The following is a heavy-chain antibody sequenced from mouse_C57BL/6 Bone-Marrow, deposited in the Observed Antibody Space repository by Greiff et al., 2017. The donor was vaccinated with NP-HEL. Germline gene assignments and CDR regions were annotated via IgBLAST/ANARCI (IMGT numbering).Heavy chain of an antibody. V-gene: IGHV1-69*01. CDR1: GYTFTSYW. Sequence: QVQLQQPGAELVMPGASVKLSCKASGYTFTSYWMHWVKQRPGQGLEWIGEIDPSDSYTNYNQKFKGKSTLTVDKSSSTAYMQRSSLTSEDSAVYYCAREGGYDYDGGLYFDYWGQGTTLTVSS. J-gene: IGHJ2*01. CDR3: AREGGYDYDGGLYFDY. CDR2: IDPSDSYT. D-gene: IGHD2-4*01.